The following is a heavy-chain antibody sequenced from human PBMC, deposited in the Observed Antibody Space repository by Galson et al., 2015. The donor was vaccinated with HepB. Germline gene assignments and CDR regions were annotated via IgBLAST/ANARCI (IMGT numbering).Heavy chain of an antibody. CDR2: IDASDSYS. CDR3: ARHPPNYYASGTNAFDI. J-gene: IGHJ3*02. Sequence: QSGAEVKKPGESLRISCEGSGYSFTRYWISWVRQTPGKSLEWMGRIDASDSYSNYSPPFQGHVTISADKSIRTAYLQWSSLKASDSAMYYCARHPPNYYASGTNAFDIWGQGTMVTVSS. D-gene: IGHD3-10*01. CDR1: GYSFTRYW. V-gene: IGHV5-10-1*01.